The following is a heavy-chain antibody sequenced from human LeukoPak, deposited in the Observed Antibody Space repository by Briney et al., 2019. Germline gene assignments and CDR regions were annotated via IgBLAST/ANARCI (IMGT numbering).Heavy chain of an antibody. D-gene: IGHD1-1*01. J-gene: IGHJ3*02. V-gene: IGHV3-74*01. CDR2: INTDGGST. CDR3: ARDQGNDDAFDI. Sequence: TGGSLRLSCAASGFTFSSYWMHWVRQAPGKGLVWVSRINTDGGSTSYADSVKGRFTISRDNAKNTLYLQMNSLRAEDTAVYYCARDQGNDDAFDIWGQGTMVTVSS. CDR1: GFTFSSYW.